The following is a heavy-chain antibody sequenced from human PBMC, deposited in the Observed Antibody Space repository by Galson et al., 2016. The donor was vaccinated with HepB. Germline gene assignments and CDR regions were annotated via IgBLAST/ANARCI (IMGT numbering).Heavy chain of an antibody. Sequence: ETRSLTCPVSGGSLSSFYWSWIRQPPGKELAWIGYISYSGTTNYNPSLQSRVTISIDTSQNQFSLKLSSVTAADSAVYYCTRGAKGVVGAADSWGRGTLVIVSS. V-gene: IGHV4-59*01. CDR3: TRGAKGVVGAADS. CDR2: ISYSGTT. D-gene: IGHD2-21*01. J-gene: IGHJ4*02. CDR1: GGSLSSFY.